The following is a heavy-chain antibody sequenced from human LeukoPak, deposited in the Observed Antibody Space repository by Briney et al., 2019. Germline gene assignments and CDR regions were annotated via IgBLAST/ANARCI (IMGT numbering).Heavy chain of an antibody. J-gene: IGHJ3*02. CDR1: GFTFSSYA. D-gene: IGHD3-16*02. CDR3: ARPATPFGGVILGAFDI. V-gene: IGHV3-23*01. CDR2: ISGSGGST. Sequence: GGSLRLSCAASGFTFSSYALSWVRQAPGKGLEWVSGISGSGGSTYYADSVKGRFTISRDNSKNTLYLQMNSLRAEDTAVYYCARPATPFGGVILGAFDIWGQGTMVTVSS.